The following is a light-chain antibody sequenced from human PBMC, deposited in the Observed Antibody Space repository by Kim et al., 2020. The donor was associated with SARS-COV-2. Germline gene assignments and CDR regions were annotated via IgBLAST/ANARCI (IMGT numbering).Light chain of an antibody. CDR3: SSYAGNNNLI. Sequence: QSVTISCTGTSIDVGGYYYVSWYQHHPGKAPKLLIYDVIERPSGVPDRFSGSKYGNTASLTVSGLQAEDEADYYCSSYAGNNNLIFGGGTQLTVL. J-gene: IGLJ2*01. CDR2: DVI. CDR1: SIDVGGYYY. V-gene: IGLV2-8*01.